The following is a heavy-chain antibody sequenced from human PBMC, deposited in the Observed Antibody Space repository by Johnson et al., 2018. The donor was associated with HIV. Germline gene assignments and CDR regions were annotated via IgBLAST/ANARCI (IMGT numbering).Heavy chain of an antibody. D-gene: IGHD3-10*01. J-gene: IGHJ3*02. CDR1: GFTFSNYA. V-gene: IGHV3-30*04. Sequence: QLVESGGGVVQPGRSLRLSCAASGFTFSNYAMHWVRQAPGKGLEWVAVISYDGSNKYYADSVKGRFTISRDNSKNTLYLQMNSLRAEDTAVYYCARPYYYGSGSYYTDAFDIWGQGTMVTVSS. CDR2: ISYDGSNK. CDR3: ARPYYYGSGSYYTDAFDI.